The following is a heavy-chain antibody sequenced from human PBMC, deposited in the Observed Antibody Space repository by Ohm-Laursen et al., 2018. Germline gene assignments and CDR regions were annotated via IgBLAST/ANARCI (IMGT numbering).Heavy chain of an antibody. CDR3: AKDGEQLAQYYFED. D-gene: IGHD1-26*01. CDR2: ISYDGNEK. V-gene: IGHV3-30*18. J-gene: IGHJ4*02. CDR1: GFTFSTYW. Sequence: SLRLSCTASGFTFSTYWMHWVRQAPGKGLQWVAVISYDGNEKFYADSVKGRFTISRDISKNTLFLQMNSLRLEDTAVYYCAKDGEQLAQYYFEDWGQGTPVTVSS.